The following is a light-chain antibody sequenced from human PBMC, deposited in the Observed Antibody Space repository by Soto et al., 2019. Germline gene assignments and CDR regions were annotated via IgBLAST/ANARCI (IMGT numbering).Light chain of an antibody. J-gene: IGKJ3*01. CDR2: GAS. CDR3: QQYGSSPRSFT. CDR1: QSVSSSY. V-gene: IGKV3-20*01. Sequence: EIVLTQSPGTLSLSPGERATLSCRASQSVSSSYLAWYQQKPGQAPRLLIYGASSRATGIPDRFSGSGSGTDFTLTISRLEPEDFAVYYCQQYGSSPRSFTFGPGTKVDI.